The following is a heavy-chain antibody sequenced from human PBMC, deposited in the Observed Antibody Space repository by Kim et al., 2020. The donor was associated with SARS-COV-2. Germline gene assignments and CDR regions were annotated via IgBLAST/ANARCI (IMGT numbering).Heavy chain of an antibody. J-gene: IGHJ5*02. D-gene: IGHD3-3*01. V-gene: IGHV4-4*07. CDR1: GPSITTFS. Sequence: SETLSLTCSVSGPSITTFSWAWIRQSAGKGPEWIGHIYTTGTTTYNPSLTSRLTISRDTSKNQFSLKLTSVTAADTAIYYCFGSIRRSGVTSYWFDPWG. CDR3: FGSIRRSGVTSYWFDP. CDR2: IYTTGTT.